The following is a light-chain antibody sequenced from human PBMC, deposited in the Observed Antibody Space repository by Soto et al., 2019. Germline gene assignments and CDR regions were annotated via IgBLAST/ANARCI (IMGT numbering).Light chain of an antibody. V-gene: IGKV3-20*01. Sequence: EIVLTQSPGTLSLSPGERATLSCRASQSVSNNYLAWYQQKPGQAPRLLIYGASGRATGIPDRFSGSGSGTDFMLTISRLEPEDVVVYYCQQYGSSPRTFGRGTKVEIK. CDR2: GAS. J-gene: IGKJ1*01. CDR1: QSVSNNY. CDR3: QQYGSSPRT.